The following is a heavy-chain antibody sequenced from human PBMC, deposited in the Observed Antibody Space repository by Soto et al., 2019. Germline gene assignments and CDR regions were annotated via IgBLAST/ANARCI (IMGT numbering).Heavy chain of an antibody. V-gene: IGHV1-69*12. CDR2: IIPIFGTA. Sequence: QVQLVQSGAEVKKPGSSVKVSCKASGGTFSSYAISWVRQAPGQGLEWMGGIIPIFGTANYAQKFQGRVTITADESTSTAYMERSSLRSEDTAVYYCARDLSRDSSAGDAFDIWGQGTMVTVSS. CDR1: GGTFSSYA. D-gene: IGHD3-22*01. CDR3: ARDLSRDSSAGDAFDI. J-gene: IGHJ3*02.